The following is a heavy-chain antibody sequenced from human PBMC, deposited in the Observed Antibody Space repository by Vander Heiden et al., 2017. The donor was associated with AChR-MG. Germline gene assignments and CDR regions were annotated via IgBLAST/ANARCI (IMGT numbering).Heavy chain of an antibody. J-gene: IGHJ6*02. CDR2: IYHSGST. Sequence: QVQLQESGPGLVKPSGTLSLTCAVPGGSISSSNWWGWVRQPTGKGLEWIGEIYHSGSTNYNPSLKSRVTISVDKSKNQFSLKLSSVTAADTAVYYCARVGIAVAAQLSYYYYGMDVWGQGTTVTVSS. CDR1: GGSISSSNW. V-gene: IGHV4-4*02. D-gene: IGHD6-19*01. CDR3: ARVGIAVAAQLSYYYYGMDV.